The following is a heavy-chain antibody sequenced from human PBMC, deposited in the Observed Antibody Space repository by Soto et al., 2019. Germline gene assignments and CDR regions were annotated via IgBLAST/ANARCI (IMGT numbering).Heavy chain of an antibody. CDR3: AREVGADGHIAR. CDR1: GGSITPYY. D-gene: IGHD2-21*01. V-gene: IGHV4-59*01. J-gene: IGHJ4*02. Sequence: QVQLQESGPGLVKPSETLSLTCNVSGGSITPYYWSWIRQPPGKGLEWIGYISYNGDTTYNPSLQSRVTISVDTSKNQCTLRLTSVTVADTALYYCAREVGADGHIARWGQGTRVSVSS. CDR2: ISYNGDT.